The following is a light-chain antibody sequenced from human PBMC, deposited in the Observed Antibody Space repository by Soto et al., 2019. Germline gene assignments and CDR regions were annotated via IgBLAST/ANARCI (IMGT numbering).Light chain of an antibody. CDR3: LQDHIYPWT. CDR2: VAS. CDR1: QGIRDD. J-gene: IGKJ1*01. V-gene: IGKV1-6*01. Sequence: AIQMTQSPSSLSASVGDRVIITCRASQGIRDDLSWYQQKPGKAPKLLIYVASRLQSGVPSRFRGSGFGTDFTLTISSLQPEDFATYPCLQDHIYPWTFGQGTKVEVK.